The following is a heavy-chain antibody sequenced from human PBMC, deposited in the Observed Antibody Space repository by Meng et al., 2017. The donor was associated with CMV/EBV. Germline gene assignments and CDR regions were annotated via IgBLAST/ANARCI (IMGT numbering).Heavy chain of an antibody. V-gene: IGHV4-34*01. CDR1: GGFLRGYS. J-gene: IGHJ5*02. CDR3: ARGGNWFDP. Sequence: QRRLHPWGGRLLKPSESLALSCAGHGGFLRGYSWGWVRQPPGQGMGLLWEINHSGSTNYNPSLKSRVTISVDTSKNQFSLKLSSVTAADTAVYYCARGGNWFDPWGQGTLVTVSS. CDR2: INHSGST.